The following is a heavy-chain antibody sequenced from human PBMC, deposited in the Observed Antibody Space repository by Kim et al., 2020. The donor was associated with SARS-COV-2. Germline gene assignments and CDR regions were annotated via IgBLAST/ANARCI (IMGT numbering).Heavy chain of an antibody. J-gene: IGHJ6*03. Sequence: SETLSLTCTVSGGSFSSYYWSWIRQPPGKGLEWIGYIYYSGSTNYNPSLKSRVTISVDTSKNQFSLKLSSVTAADTAVYYCARDRSYYDSSGYLLRHYYYYMDVWGKGTTVTVSS. D-gene: IGHD3-22*01. CDR1: GGSFSSYY. CDR2: IYYSGST. V-gene: IGHV4-59*01. CDR3: ARDRSYYDSSGYLLRHYYYYMDV.